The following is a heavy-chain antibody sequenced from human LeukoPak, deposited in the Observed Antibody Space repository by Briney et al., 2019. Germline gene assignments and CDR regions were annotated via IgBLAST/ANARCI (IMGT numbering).Heavy chain of an antibody. CDR2: ISSSGYTI. Sequence: GGSLRLSCAASGFTLSSYEMNWVRQAPGKGLEWVSYISSSGYTIYYTDSVKGRFTISRDNAKNSLYLQMNSLRAEDTAVYYCARESYSARFDYWGQGTLVTVSS. CDR1: GFTLSSYE. CDR3: ARESYSARFDY. D-gene: IGHD2-21*01. J-gene: IGHJ4*02. V-gene: IGHV3-48*03.